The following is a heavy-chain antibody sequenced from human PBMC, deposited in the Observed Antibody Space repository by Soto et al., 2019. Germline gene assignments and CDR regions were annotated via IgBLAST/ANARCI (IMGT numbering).Heavy chain of an antibody. CDR2: IYTSGST. J-gene: IGHJ6*02. CDR3: ATSSSRSAYYYYYGMDV. Sequence: SETLSLTCTVSGGSISSYYWSWIRQPAGKGLEWIGRIYTSGSTNYNPSLKSRVTMSVDTSKNQFSLKLSSVTAADTAVYYCATSSSRSAYYYYYGMDVWGQGTTGTVSS. D-gene: IGHD6-6*01. V-gene: IGHV4-4*07. CDR1: GGSISSYY.